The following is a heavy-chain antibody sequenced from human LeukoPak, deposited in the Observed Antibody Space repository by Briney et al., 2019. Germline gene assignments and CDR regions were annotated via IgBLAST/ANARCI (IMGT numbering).Heavy chain of an antibody. CDR3: ARGRESGRWDYFDY. CDR2: TSFDGSNK. CDR1: GFTFSSYP. J-gene: IGHJ4*02. Sequence: GRSLRLSCAASGFTFSSYPMHWVRQAPGKGLEWVAVTSFDGSNKYYADAVKGRFTFSRDNSKNTLYLQMNSLRAEDTAVYYCARGRESGRWDYFDYWGQGTLVTVSS. V-gene: IGHV3-30*04. D-gene: IGHD3-10*01.